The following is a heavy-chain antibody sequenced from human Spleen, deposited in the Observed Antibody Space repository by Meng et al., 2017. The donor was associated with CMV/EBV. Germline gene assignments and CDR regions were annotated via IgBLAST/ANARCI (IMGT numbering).Heavy chain of an antibody. CDR1: RFSFFTYS. CDR3: ARDLVDSGAFDI. J-gene: IGHJ3*02. V-gene: IGHV3-21*01. Sequence: GGSLRLSCAASRFSFFTYSMHWVRQAPGKGLEWVSSISSSSGYIYYADSVRGRFTISRDNAKNSLYLQMNSLRAEDTAVYFCARDLVDSGAFDIWGQGTMVTVSS. CDR2: ISSSSGYI. D-gene: IGHD2-8*02.